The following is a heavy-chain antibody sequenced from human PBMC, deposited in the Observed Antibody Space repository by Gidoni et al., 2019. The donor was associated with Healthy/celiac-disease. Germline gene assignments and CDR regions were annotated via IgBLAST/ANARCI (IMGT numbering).Heavy chain of an antibody. CDR3: ARLPSRRSSTRKHTVGNAFDI. J-gene: IGHJ3*02. CDR2: IYYSGST. Sequence: QLQLQESGPGLVKPSETLSLTCTVSGGSISSSSYYWGWIRQPPGKGLEWFGSIYYSGSTNYNPSLKSRVTISVDTSKNQFSLKLSSVTAADTAVYYCARLPSRRSSTRKHTVGNAFDIWGQGTMVTVSS. V-gene: IGHV4-39*01. D-gene: IGHD2-2*01. CDR1: GGSISSSSYY.